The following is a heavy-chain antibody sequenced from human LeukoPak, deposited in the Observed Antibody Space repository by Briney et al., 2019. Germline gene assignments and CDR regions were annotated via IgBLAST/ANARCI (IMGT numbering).Heavy chain of an antibody. CDR1: GGSISSGSYY. Sequence: SETLSLTCTVSGGSISSGSYYWSWIRQPAGKGLEWIGRIYTSGSTNYNPSLKSRVTISVDTSKNQISLKLSSVTAADTAVYYCARGLKVGATRVFDYWGQGTLVTVSS. D-gene: IGHD1-26*01. CDR3: ARGLKVGATRVFDY. CDR2: IYTSGST. V-gene: IGHV4-61*02. J-gene: IGHJ4*02.